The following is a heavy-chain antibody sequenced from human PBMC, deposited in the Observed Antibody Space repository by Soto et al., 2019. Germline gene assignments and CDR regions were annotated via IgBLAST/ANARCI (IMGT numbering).Heavy chain of an antibody. CDR2: IYYSGST. Sequence: XATLSLPFTVCGGCISSYYWSWIRQPPGKGLEWIGYIYYSGSTNYNPSLKSRVTISVDTSKNQFSLKLSSVTAADTTVYYCARAGYSSGWRSNWFDPWGQGTLVTVSS. V-gene: IGHV4-59*01. CDR1: GGCISSYY. J-gene: IGHJ5*02. D-gene: IGHD6-19*01. CDR3: ARAGYSSGWRSNWFDP.